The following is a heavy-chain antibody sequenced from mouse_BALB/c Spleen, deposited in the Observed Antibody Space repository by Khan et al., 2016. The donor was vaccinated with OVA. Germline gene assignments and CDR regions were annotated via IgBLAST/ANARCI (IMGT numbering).Heavy chain of an antibody. Sequence: QVRLQQSGTELARPGASVKMSCKASGYTFTTYTMHWVNQRPGQGLEWIGYISPSSGYTNYHQKFKDKSTLTADKSSITAYMQLSSLTSEDSAADYCARGGAYYRSSGGFAYWGQGTLVTVSA. CDR2: ISPSSGYT. CDR3: ARGGAYYRSSGGFAY. V-gene: IGHV1-4*01. D-gene: IGHD2-14*01. CDR1: GYTFTTYT. J-gene: IGHJ3*01.